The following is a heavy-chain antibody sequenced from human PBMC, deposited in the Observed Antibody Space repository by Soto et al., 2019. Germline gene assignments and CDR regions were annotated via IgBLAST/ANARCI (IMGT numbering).Heavy chain of an antibody. CDR1: GYSFTSYW. CDR3: ARHGNAMDYYYGMDV. J-gene: IGHJ6*02. V-gene: IGHV5-51*01. D-gene: IGHD5-18*01. Sequence: GEPLKIFCKGSGYSFTSYWIGWVRQMPGKGLEWMGIIYPGDSDTRYNPSFQGQVTISADKSISTAYLQWSSLKASDTAMYYCARHGNAMDYYYGMDVWGQGTTVTVS. CDR2: IYPGDSDT.